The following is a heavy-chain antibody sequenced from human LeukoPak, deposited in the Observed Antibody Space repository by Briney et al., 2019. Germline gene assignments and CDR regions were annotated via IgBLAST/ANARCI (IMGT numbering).Heavy chain of an antibody. Sequence: PGGSLRLSCAASGFPFSSYWMSWVRQAPGKGLEWVSGISGSGGSTYYADSVKGRFTISRDNSKNTLYLQMNGLRAEDTAAYYCAKALYDSSGYYSFDYWGQGTLVTVSS. D-gene: IGHD3-22*01. J-gene: IGHJ4*02. CDR1: GFPFSSYW. CDR2: ISGSGGST. CDR3: AKALYDSSGYYSFDY. V-gene: IGHV3-23*01.